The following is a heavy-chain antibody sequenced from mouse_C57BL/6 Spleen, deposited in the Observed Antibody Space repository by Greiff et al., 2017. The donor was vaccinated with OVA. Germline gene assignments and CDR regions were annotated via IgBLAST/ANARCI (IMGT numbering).Heavy chain of an antibody. D-gene: IGHD2-4*01. V-gene: IGHV1-53*01. CDR2: INPSNGGP. J-gene: IGHJ1*03. Sequence: QVQLQQSGTELVKPGASVKLSCKASGYTFTSYWMHWVKQRPGQGLEWIGNINPSNGGPNYNEKFKSKATLTVDKSSSTAYMQLSSLTSEDSAVYFCARSDYGISEYFDDWGKGTPVTVSA. CDR1: GYTFTSYW. CDR3: ARSDYGISEYFDD.